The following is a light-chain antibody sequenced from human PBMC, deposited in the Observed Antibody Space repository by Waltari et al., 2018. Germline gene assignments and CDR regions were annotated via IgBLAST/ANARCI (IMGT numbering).Light chain of an antibody. V-gene: IGKV3-20*01. Sequence: IVFTQSPGTLSLSPGESAPLPCRASQSVSRSLAWYQQKPGQAPKLLIYGASTRATGIPDRFTGSGSGTDFSLTISSLEPEDFAIYFCQHYVRLPATFGQGTKVEIK. CDR3: QHYVRLPAT. CDR1: QSVSRS. CDR2: GAS. J-gene: IGKJ1*01.